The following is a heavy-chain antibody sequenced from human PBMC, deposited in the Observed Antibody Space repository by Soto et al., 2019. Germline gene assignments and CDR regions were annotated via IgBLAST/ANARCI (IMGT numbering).Heavy chain of an antibody. J-gene: IGHJ4*02. CDR3: ADSSGYDLFVDY. CDR1: GYTFTSYA. V-gene: IGHV1-3*01. D-gene: IGHD5-12*01. CDR2: INAGNGNT. Sequence: QVQLVQSGAEVKKPGASVKVSCKASGYTFTSYAMHWVRQAPGQRLEWMGWINAGNGNTKYSQKFQVRVTITRDTSPSTDYMELSSVRSEDTAVYYCADSSGYDLFVDYWGQGTLFSVSS.